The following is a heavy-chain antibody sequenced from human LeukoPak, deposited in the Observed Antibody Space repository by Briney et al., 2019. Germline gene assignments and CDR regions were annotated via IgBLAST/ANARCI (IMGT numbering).Heavy chain of an antibody. J-gene: IGHJ4*02. V-gene: IGHV1-8*01. CDR3: ARGLEWLFHFDY. Sequence: ASVKVSCKASGYTFTSYDINWVRQATGQGLEWMGWMNPNSGNTGYAQKFQGRVTMTRNTSISTAYMELSSLRSEDTAVYYCARGLEWLFHFDYWGQGTLVTVSS. D-gene: IGHD3-3*01. CDR1: GYTFTSYD. CDR2: MNPNSGNT.